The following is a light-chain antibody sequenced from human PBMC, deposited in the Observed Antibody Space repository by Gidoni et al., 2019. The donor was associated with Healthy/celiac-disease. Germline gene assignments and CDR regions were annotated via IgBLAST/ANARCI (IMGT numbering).Light chain of an antibody. J-gene: IGLJ2*01. V-gene: IGLV2-8*01. Sequence: SALTQPPSASGSPGQSVTISCTGPSSYVGGYNYVSWYQQQPGKAPKLMIYEVSKRPSGAPDRFSGSKSGNTASLTVSGLQAEDEADYYCSSYAGSNNVVFGGGTKLTVL. CDR2: EVS. CDR3: SSYAGSNNVV. CDR1: SSYVGGYNY.